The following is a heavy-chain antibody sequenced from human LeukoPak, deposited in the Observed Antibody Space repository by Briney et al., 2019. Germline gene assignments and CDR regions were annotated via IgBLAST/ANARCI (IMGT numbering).Heavy chain of an antibody. CDR3: ALNSGSGSYYYFDY. J-gene: IGHJ4*02. CDR2: ISYGGSNK. Sequence: GGSLRLSCAASGFTFSSYGMHWVRQAPGKGLEWVAVISYGGSNKYYADSVKGRYTISRDNSKNTLYLQMNSLRAEDTAVYYCALNSGSGSYYYFDYWGQGTLVTVSS. D-gene: IGHD1-26*01. CDR1: GFTFSSYG. V-gene: IGHV3-30*03.